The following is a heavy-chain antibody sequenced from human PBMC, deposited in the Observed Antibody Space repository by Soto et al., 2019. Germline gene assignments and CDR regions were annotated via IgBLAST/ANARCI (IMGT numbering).Heavy chain of an antibody. CDR1: GGSFTSNNW. D-gene: IGHD1-7*01. J-gene: IGHJ4*02. V-gene: IGHV4-4*02. CDR3: ASRDPGTSVDY. Sequence: SETLSLTCAVSGGSFTSNNWWTWVRQPPGQGLEWIGEIYRTGSTNYNPSLKSRVTISLDKSENQFSLKVTSLTAADTPVYYCASRDPGTSVDYWGQGTLVTVSS. CDR2: IYRTGST.